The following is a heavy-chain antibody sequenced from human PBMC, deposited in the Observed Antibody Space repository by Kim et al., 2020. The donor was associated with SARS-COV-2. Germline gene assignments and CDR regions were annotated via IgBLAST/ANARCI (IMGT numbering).Heavy chain of an antibody. CDR2: IHYSGST. CDR3: RGIAVSGPLDP. V-gene: IGHV4-39*01. J-gene: IGHJ5*02. CDR1: GGSITSGTYY. Sequence: SETLSLTCTVSGGSITSGTYYWGWIRQPPGKGLEWIGTIHYSGSTDYSPSLKSRVTISVDTSKNQFSLNLSSVTAADTAVYYCRGIAVSGPLDPWGQGTLVTVSS. D-gene: IGHD6-19*01.